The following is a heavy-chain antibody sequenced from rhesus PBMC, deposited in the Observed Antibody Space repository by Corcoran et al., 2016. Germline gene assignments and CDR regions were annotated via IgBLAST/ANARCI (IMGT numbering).Heavy chain of an antibody. CDR2: ISYIGST. CDR3: ASEYSWNNEGGGSLDV. V-gene: IGHV4-122*02. J-gene: IGHJ5-2*02. CDR1: GGSISSSYFY. D-gene: IGHD1-20*01. Sequence: QVQLQESGPGLVKPSETLSLTCAVPGGSISSSYFYWSRTRQAPGQGREWIGYISYIGSTSYNPSLKSRVTISRDTSKNHFSLKLSSVTAADTAVYYCASEYSWNNEGGGSLDVWGRGVLVTVSS.